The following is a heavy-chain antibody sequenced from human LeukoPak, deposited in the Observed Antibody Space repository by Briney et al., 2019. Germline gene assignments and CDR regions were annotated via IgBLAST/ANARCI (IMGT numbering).Heavy chain of an antibody. J-gene: IGHJ6*02. V-gene: IGHV4-59*01. CDR1: GGSISSYY. CDR3: ARDKIMRLGVRGVITNGMDV. CDR2: IYYSGST. Sequence: PSETLSLTCTVSGGSISSYYWSWIRQPPGKGLEWIGYIYYSGSTNYNPSLKSRVTISVDTSKNQFSLKLSSVTAADTAAYYCARDKIMRLGVRGVITNGMDVWGQGTTVTVSS. D-gene: IGHD3-10*01.